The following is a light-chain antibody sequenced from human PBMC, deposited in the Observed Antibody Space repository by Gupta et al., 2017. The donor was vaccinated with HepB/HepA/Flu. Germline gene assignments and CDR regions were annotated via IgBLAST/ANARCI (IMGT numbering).Light chain of an antibody. Sequence: DIQMTQSPPSLSASVRDRVTITCRASQTISSYLNWYQQKPGKAPKLLIYAASSLQSGVPSRFNGSGSGTDFTLTITSLQPEGFATYYRQQSYSVPYTFGQGSKLEIK. V-gene: IGKV1-39*01. J-gene: IGKJ2*01. CDR2: AAS. CDR3: QQSYSVPYT. CDR1: QTISSY.